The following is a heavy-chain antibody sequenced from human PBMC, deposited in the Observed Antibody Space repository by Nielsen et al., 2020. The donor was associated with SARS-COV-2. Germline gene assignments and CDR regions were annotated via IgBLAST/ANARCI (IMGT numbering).Heavy chain of an antibody. J-gene: IGHJ3*02. CDR1: GGSISSFF. Sequence: SETLSLTCTVSGGSISSFFWSWIRQPPGKGLEWIGYIYYSGSTTYNPSLKSRVTMSVDTSKNQFSLKLSSVTAADTAVYYCARHVFLPYDAFDIWGQGTMVTVSS. V-gene: IGHV4-59*08. CDR3: ARHVFLPYDAFDI. D-gene: IGHD3-10*02. CDR2: IYYSGST.